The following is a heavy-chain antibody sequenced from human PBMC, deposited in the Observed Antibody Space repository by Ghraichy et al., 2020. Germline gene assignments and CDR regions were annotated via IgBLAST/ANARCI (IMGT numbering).Heavy chain of an antibody. D-gene: IGHD3-22*01. CDR2: IYPGSGAT. CDR3: TRGVVSSGWYTDV. J-gene: IGHJ2*01. Sequence: ASVKVSCQASGYNFPGHYIHWVRQAPGQGLEWVGRIYPGSGATNYAQKFQSRVTLTSDTSISTAYMDLDSLRSDDTALYFCTRGVVSSGWYTDVWGRGTLVTVSS. V-gene: IGHV1-2*06. CDR1: GYNFPGHY.